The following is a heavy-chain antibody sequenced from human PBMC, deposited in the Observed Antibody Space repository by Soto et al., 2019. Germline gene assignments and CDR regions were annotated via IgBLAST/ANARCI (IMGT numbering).Heavy chain of an antibody. CDR1: GYSFTDYW. CDR2: IYPGDSGA. D-gene: IGHD6-19*01. V-gene: IGHV5-51*01. CDR3: ARQTTGWFGMDV. Sequence: GESLKISCKGAGYSFTDYWIGWVRQMPGKGLEWMGIIYPGDSGARYSRSFQGQVSISADKSVNTAYLQWGSRKASATAMYYGARQTTGWFGMDVWGQGTTVTVSS. J-gene: IGHJ6*02.